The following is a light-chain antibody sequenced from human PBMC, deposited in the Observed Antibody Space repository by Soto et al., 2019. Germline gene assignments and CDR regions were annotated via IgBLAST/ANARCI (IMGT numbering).Light chain of an antibody. J-gene: IGKJ5*01. V-gene: IGKV3-20*01. CDR1: QSVSSSY. Sequence: EIVLTQSPGTLSLSPGERATLSCRASQSVSSSYLAWYQQKPGQAPRLLIYGASSRATGIPDRFSGSGSGTDFTLTISRLEPEDFAVYYCHHYGTSPTFGQGTRLEIK. CDR3: HHYGTSPT. CDR2: GAS.